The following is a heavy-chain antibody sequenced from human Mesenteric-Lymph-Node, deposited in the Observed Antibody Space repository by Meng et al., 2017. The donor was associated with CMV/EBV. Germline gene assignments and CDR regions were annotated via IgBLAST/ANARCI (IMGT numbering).Heavy chain of an antibody. CDR1: GGSFSGYY. Sequence: SETLSLTCAVYGGSFSGYYWIWIRQPPGKGLEWIGEIYHSGSTNYNPSLKSRVTISVDKSKNQFSLKLSSVTAADTAVYYCASRIAAAYYFDYWGQGTLVTVSS. CDR2: IYHSGST. D-gene: IGHD6-13*01. CDR3: ASRIAAAYYFDY. J-gene: IGHJ4*02. V-gene: IGHV4-34*01.